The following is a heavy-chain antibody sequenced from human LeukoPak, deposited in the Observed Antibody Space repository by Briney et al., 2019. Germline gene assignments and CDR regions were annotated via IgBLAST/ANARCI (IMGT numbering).Heavy chain of an antibody. CDR1: GYTFTSYY. Sequence: ASVKVSCKASGYTFTSYYMHWVRQAPGQGLEWMGIINPSGGSTNYAQKLQGRVTMTTDTSTSTAYMELRSLRSDDTAVYYCARLRVFDWLPKYLDYWGQGTLVTVSS. V-gene: IGHV1-46*01. J-gene: IGHJ4*02. CDR3: ARLRVFDWLPKYLDY. D-gene: IGHD3-9*01. CDR2: INPSGGST.